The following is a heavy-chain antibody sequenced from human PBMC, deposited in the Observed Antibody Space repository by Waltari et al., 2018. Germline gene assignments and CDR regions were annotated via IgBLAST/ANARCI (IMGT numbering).Heavy chain of an antibody. D-gene: IGHD6-19*01. Sequence: QVQLVESGGGVVQPGRSLRLSCAASGFTFSSYAMHWVRQAPGKGLEWVAVISYDGSNKYYADSVKGRFTISRDNSKNTLYLQMNSLRAEDTAVYYCAREAAVAGTGYYGMDVWGQGTTVTVSS. CDR3: AREAAVAGTGYYGMDV. J-gene: IGHJ6*02. CDR1: GFTFSSYA. V-gene: IGHV3-30-3*01. CDR2: ISYDGSNK.